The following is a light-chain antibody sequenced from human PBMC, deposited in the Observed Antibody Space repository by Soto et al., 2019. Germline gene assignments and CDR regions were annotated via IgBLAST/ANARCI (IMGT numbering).Light chain of an antibody. Sequence: QAVVTQPPSASGTPGQRVTISCSGSSSSIGSNYVYWYQQLPGTAPKLLIYRNNQRPSGVPDRFSGSKSGTSASLAISGLRSEDDADYYCAAWDDSLSGRVVFGGGTKVTVL. CDR2: RNN. J-gene: IGLJ2*01. V-gene: IGLV1-47*01. CDR3: AAWDDSLSGRVV. CDR1: SSSIGSNY.